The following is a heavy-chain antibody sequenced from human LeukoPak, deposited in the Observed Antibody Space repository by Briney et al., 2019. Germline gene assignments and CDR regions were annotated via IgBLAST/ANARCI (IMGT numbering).Heavy chain of an antibody. V-gene: IGHV4-4*07. D-gene: IGHD3-16*01. CDR1: GGSISSYY. Sequence: KASETLSLTCTVSGGSISSYYWSWIRQPAGKGLEWIGRIYTSGSTNYNPSLKSRVTMSVDTSKNQFSLKLSSVTAADTAVYYCARVDVWGSSTVNWFDPWGQGTLVTVSS. CDR2: IYTSGST. J-gene: IGHJ5*02. CDR3: ARVDVWGSSTVNWFDP.